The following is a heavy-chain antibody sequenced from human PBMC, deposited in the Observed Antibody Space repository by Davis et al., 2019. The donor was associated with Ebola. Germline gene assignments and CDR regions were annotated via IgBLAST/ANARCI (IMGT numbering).Heavy chain of an antibody. CDR1: EFTFSNYY. D-gene: IGHD6-13*01. CDR2: IKNDGSET. CDR3: AKRVRVAALGPSSFEY. Sequence: PGGSLRLSCAASEFTFSNYYMGWVRQAPGKGLEWVANIKNDGSETHYVDSVKGRFTISRDNAKNSVSLQMNSLGIEDTAVYYCAKRVRVAALGPSSFEYWGQGTLVTVSS. V-gene: IGHV3-7*03. J-gene: IGHJ4*02.